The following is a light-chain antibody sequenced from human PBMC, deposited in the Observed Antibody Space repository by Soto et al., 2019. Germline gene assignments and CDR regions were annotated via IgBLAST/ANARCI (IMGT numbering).Light chain of an antibody. J-gene: IGKJ1*01. V-gene: IGKV1-12*01. Sequence: DIQMTQSPSFVSAAVGDRVTLTCRASHDSSNLLAWYQQKPGKAPTLLIYATSNLQRGVPSRFSGSGSGTDFTLTISGLQPEDFATYYCQQASSFPRTFGQGTKVDIK. CDR3: QQASSFPRT. CDR1: HDSSNL. CDR2: ATS.